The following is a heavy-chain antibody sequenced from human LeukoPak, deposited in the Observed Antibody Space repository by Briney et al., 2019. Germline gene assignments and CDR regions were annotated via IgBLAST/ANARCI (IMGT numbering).Heavy chain of an antibody. CDR3: ARVWVYCSSTSCYGGMIYFDY. Sequence: SETLSLTCTVSGGSISSGDYYWSWIRQPPGKGLEWIGYIYYSGSTYYNPSLKSRVTISVDTSKNQFSLKLSSVTAADTAVYYCARVWVYCSSTSCYGGMIYFDYWGQGTLVTVFS. J-gene: IGHJ4*02. D-gene: IGHD2-2*01. V-gene: IGHV4-30-4*01. CDR2: IYYSGST. CDR1: GGSISSGDYY.